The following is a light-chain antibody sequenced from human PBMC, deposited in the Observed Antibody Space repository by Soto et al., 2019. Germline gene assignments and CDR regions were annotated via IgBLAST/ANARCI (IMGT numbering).Light chain of an antibody. Sequence: EIVLTQSPGSLSLSPGERATLSCRASQSVTSDYLAWYQQKPGQAPRLLIHGASTRATGIPDRFSGSGSRTDFTLTISRLEPEDLAVYYCQQYGSSPRTFGQGTRVEIK. CDR1: QSVTSDY. CDR2: GAS. CDR3: QQYGSSPRT. V-gene: IGKV3-20*01. J-gene: IGKJ1*01.